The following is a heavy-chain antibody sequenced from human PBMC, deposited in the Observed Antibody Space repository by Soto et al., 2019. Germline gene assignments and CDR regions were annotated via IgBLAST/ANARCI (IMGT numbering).Heavy chain of an antibody. CDR2: IKSKTDGGTT. J-gene: IGHJ6*03. V-gene: IGHV3-15*01. CDR3: TTFSGFGRYYYYMDV. Sequence: GSLRLSCAASGFTFGNAWMSWVRQAPGKGLEWVGRIKSKTDGGTTDYAAPVKGRFTISRDDSKNTLYLQMNSLKTEDTAVYYCTTFSGFGRYYYYMDVWGKGTTVTVSS. D-gene: IGHD3-10*01. CDR1: GFTFGNAW.